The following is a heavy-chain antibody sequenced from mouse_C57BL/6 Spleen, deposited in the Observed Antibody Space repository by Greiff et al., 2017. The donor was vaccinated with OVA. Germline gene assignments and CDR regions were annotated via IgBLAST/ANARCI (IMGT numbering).Heavy chain of an antibody. J-gene: IGHJ2*01. CDR1: GYAFSSSW. CDR2: IYPGDGDT. Sequence: VQLKQSGPELVKPGASVKISCKASGYAFSSSWMNWVKQRPGKGLEWIGRIYPGDGDTNYNGKFKGKATLTADKSSSTAYMQLSSLTSKDSAVYFCASTTVVATDFDYWGQGTTLTVSS. CDR3: ASTTVVATDFDY. D-gene: IGHD1-1*01. V-gene: IGHV1-82*01.